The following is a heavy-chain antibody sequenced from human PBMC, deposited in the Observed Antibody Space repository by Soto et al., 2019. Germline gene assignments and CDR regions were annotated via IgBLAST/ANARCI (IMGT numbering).Heavy chain of an antibody. D-gene: IGHD3-22*01. CDR3: TTAHDDSSGYYYQYYGMDV. Sequence: PGGSLRLSCAASGFTFSNAWMNWVRQAPGKGLEWVGRIKSKTDGGTTGYAAPVKGRFTISRDDSKNTLYLQMNSLKTEDTAVYYCTTAHDDSSGYYYQYYGMDVWGQGTTVTVSS. CDR1: GFTFSNAW. J-gene: IGHJ6*02. CDR2: IKSKTDGGTT. V-gene: IGHV3-15*07.